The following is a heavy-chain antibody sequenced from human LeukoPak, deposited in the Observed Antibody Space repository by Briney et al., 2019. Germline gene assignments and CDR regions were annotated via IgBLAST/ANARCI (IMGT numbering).Heavy chain of an antibody. CDR1: GGSISRGGFY. CDR2: IYYSGST. J-gene: IGHJ1*01. D-gene: IGHD6-19*01. Sequence: PSQTLSLTCTVSGGSISRGGFYWSWIRQHPGKGLEWIGYIYYSGSTYYNPSLKRRVTISVDTSKNQFSLKLSSVTAADTAVYYCARVSRVRAAGPWGEGTLVTVSS. V-gene: IGHV4-31*03. CDR3: ARVSRVRAAGP.